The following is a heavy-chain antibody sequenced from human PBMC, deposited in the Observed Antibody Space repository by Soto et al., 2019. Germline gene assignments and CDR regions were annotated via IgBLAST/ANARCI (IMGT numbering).Heavy chain of an antibody. CDR2: LWYDGSNK. V-gene: IGHV3-33*03. J-gene: IGHJ4*02. D-gene: IGHD3-22*01. CDR1: GFTFSSYG. Sequence: PGGSLRLSSAASGFTFSSYGMHWVRQAPGKGLEWVAVLWYDGSNKYYENSVKGRFTISRDDSKNTLYLQMNSLRAEDTAVYYCAKDIEYYDSSGYYIDYWGQGT. CDR3: AKDIEYYDSSGYYIDY.